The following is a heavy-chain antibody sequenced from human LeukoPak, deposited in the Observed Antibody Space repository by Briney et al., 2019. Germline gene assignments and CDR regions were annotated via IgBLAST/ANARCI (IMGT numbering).Heavy chain of an antibody. V-gene: IGHV3-30-3*01. CDR3: ARDLVVTAIHYFQH. Sequence: PDGSLTLSRAASGFTFSSYAMHWVRQAPGKGLEWVAVISYEGSNKQYAESVKGRFTISRDNSKNTLELQMNSLRAEDTAVYYCARDLVVTAIHYFQHWGQRTLLIVSS. CDR1: GFTFSSYA. D-gene: IGHD2-21*02. CDR2: ISYEGSNK. J-gene: IGHJ1*01.